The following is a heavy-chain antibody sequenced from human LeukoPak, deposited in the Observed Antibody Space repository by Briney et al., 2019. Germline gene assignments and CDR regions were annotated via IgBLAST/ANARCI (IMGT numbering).Heavy chain of an antibody. CDR3: ARNLGYCSGGSCSRTFDY. D-gene: IGHD2-15*01. CDR1: GFTVSSNY. J-gene: IGHJ4*02. CDR2: IYSGGST. V-gene: IGHV3-53*01. Sequence: GGSLRLSCAASGFTVSSNYMSWVRQAPGKGLEWVSVIYSGGSTYYADSVKGRFTISRDNSKNTLYLQMNSLRAEDTAVYYCARNLGYCSGGSCSRTFDYWGQGTLVTVSS.